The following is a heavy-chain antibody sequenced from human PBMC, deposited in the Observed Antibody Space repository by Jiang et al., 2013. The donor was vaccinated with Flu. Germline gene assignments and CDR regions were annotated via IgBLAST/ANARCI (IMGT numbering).Heavy chain of an antibody. CDR1: GGSISSSSYY. J-gene: IGHJ5*02. D-gene: IGHD3-10*01. Sequence: TLSSPALSSGGSISSSSYYWGWIRQPQEGAGVDWEYLLYGSTYYNPSLKSRVTISVDTSKNQFSLKLSSVTAADTAVYYCARRILPLTAMVRGVRNWFDPWGQGTLVTVSS. CDR3: ARRILPLTAMVRGVRNWFDP. CDR2: LLYGST. V-gene: IGHV4-39*01.